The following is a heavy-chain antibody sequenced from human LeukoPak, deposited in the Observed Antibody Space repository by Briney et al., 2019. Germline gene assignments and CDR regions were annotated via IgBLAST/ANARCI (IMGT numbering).Heavy chain of an antibody. D-gene: IGHD1-20*01. J-gene: IGHJ4*02. V-gene: IGHV1-69*04. Sequence: GASVKVSFTASGGTFSSYAISWVRQAPGQGLEWMGRIIPILGIANYAQKFQGRVTITADKSTSTAYMELSSLRSEDTAVYYCARTVNWNYFDYWGQGTLVTVSS. CDR2: IIPILGIA. CDR1: GGTFSSYA. CDR3: ARTVNWNYFDY.